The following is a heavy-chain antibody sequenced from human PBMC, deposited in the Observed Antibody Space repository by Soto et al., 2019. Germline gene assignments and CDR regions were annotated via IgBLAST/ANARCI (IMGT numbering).Heavy chain of an antibody. CDR3: ARVIGQWLVRGGAFDI. Sequence: QVQLVESGGGVVQPGRSLRLSCAASGFTFSSYAMHWVRQAPGKGLEWVAVISYDGSNKYYADSVKDRFTISRDNSKNTLYLQMNSLRAEDTAVYYCARVIGQWLVRGGAFDIWGQGTMVTVSS. V-gene: IGHV3-30-3*01. CDR1: GFTFSSYA. CDR2: ISYDGSNK. D-gene: IGHD6-19*01. J-gene: IGHJ3*02.